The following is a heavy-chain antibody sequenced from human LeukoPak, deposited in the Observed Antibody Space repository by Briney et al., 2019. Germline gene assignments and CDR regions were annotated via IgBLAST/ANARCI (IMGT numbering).Heavy chain of an antibody. CDR3: ARDPYYYDSSGPFTFDI. CDR2: IRYDGSNK. J-gene: IGHJ3*02. V-gene: IGHV3-30*02. CDR1: GFTFSSYG. Sequence: GGSLRLSCAASGFTFSSYGMHWVRQAPGKGLEWVAFIRYDGSNKYYADSVKGRFTISRDNSKNTLYLQMNSLRAEDTAVYYCARDPYYYDSSGPFTFDIWGQGTMVTVSS. D-gene: IGHD3-22*01.